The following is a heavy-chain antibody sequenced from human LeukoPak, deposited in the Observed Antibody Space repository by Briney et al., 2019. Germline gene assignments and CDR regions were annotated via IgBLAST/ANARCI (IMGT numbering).Heavy chain of an antibody. Sequence: GLSLRLSCAASGFTFSRYAMHWVRQAPGKGLEWVAVIWYDGSNQYYVDSVKGRFTISRDNSKKMLYLQMNSLRAEDTAVYHCARDWYYDSSGYLPYWGQGTLVIVSS. CDR2: IWYDGSNQ. J-gene: IGHJ4*02. V-gene: IGHV3-33*01. CDR1: GFTFSRYA. CDR3: ARDWYYDSSGYLPY. D-gene: IGHD3-22*01.